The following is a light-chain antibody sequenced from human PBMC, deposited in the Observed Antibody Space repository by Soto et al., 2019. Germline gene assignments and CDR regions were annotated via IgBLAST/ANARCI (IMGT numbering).Light chain of an antibody. J-gene: IGKJ5*01. CDR1: QNIRNL. CDR3: QQYNTYST. Sequence: DIQMSQSPSTLSASVGDSVTIACLASQNIRNLLAWYQQQPGKAPNPLIYDASSLKSGVPSRFSGSGSGTEFTLTISSLQPDDFATYYCQQYNTYSTFGQGTRLEIK. CDR2: DAS. V-gene: IGKV1-5*01.